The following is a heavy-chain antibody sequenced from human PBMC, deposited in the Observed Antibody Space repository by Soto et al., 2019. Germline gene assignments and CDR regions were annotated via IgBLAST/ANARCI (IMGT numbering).Heavy chain of an antibody. Sequence: LSLTCAVCGGSISSGGYSWSRIRQPPGKGLEWIGYIYHSGSTYYNPSLKSRVTISVDRSKNQFSLKLSSVTAADTAVYYCARGFTKLRFLEWLGGMDVWGQGTTVTVSS. J-gene: IGHJ6*02. CDR3: ARGFTKLRFLEWLGGMDV. CDR2: IYHSGST. CDR1: GGSISSGGYS. V-gene: IGHV4-30-2*01. D-gene: IGHD3-3*01.